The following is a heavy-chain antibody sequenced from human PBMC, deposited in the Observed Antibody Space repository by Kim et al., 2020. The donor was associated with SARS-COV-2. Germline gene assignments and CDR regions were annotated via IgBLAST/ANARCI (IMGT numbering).Heavy chain of an antibody. CDR1: GGSISSGDYY. D-gene: IGHD6-19*01. CDR3: AREDSSGWLGGY. CDR2: IYYSGST. J-gene: IGHJ4*02. Sequence: SETLSLTCTVSGGSISSGDYYWSWIRQPPGKGLEWIGYIYYSGSTYYNPSLKSRVTISVDTSKNQISLKLSSVTAADTAVYYCAREDSSGWLGGYWGQGTLVTVSS. V-gene: IGHV4-30-4*01.